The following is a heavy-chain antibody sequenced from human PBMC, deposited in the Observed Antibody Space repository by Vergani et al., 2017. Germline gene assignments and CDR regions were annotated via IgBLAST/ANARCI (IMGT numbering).Heavy chain of an antibody. CDR2: IKQDGSEK. V-gene: IGHV3-7*01. CDR1: GFTFSSYS. CDR3: ATRDAGIPAN. Sequence: DVQLVESGGDLVQPGGSLRLSCAASGFTFSSYSMNWVRQAPGKGLEWVANIKQDGSEKSYVDSVKGRFTISRDNAKNSLYLQMNSLRAEDTAVYYCATRDAGIPANWGQGTLVTVSS. D-gene: IGHD5-24*01. J-gene: IGHJ4*02.